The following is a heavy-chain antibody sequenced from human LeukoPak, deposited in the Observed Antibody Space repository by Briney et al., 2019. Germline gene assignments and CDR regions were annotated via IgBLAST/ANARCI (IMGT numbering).Heavy chain of an antibody. CDR1: GGSISSGGYS. J-gene: IGHJ3*02. D-gene: IGHD3-3*01. CDR3: ARETYYDFWSGYYTGAFDI. Sequence: PSQTLSLTCAVSGGSISSGGYSWSWIRQPPGKGLEWIGYIYHSGSTYYNPSLESRVTISVDRSKNQFSLKLSSVTAADTAVYYCARETYYDFWSGYYTGAFDIWGQGTMVTVSS. V-gene: IGHV4-30-2*01. CDR2: IYHSGST.